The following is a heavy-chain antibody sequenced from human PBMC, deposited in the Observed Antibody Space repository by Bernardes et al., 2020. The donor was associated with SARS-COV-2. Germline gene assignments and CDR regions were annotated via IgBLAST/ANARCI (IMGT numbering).Heavy chain of an antibody. J-gene: IGHJ6*03. D-gene: IGHD3-9*01. CDR2: ISPDNDNT. V-gene: IGHV1-18*01. CDR1: GYNFINYG. Sequence: ASVKVSCKASGYNFINYGITWVRQAPGEGLEWVGWISPDNDNTHYAQSFATRATMTTDTSTSTAYLELASLRLDDTATYYCARREGFDVLPGYSLHMDVWGKGTTVAVSS. CDR3: ARREGFDVLPGYSLHMDV.